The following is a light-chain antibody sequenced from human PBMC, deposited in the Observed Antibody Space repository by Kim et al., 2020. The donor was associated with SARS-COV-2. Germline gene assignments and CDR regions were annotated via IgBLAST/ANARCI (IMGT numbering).Light chain of an antibody. V-gene: IGLV2-14*03. CDR2: DVN. CDR1: NSDIGYYNY. J-gene: IGLJ3*02. CDR3: LSYTTTSSWV. Sequence: QSALTQPASVSGSPGQSITISCTGSNSDIGYYNYVSWYQHHPGKAPKLMIYDVNNRPSGVSNRFSGSKSGNTASLTISGLQAEDEADYYCLSYTTTSSWVFGGGTQLTVL.